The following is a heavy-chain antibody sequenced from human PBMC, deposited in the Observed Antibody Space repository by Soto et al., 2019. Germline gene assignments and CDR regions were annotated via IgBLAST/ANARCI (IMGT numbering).Heavy chain of an antibody. CDR2: INHSGST. Sequence: PSETLSLTCAVYGGSFSGYYWSCIRQPPGKGLEWIGEINHSGSTNYNPSLKSRVTISVDTSKNQFSLKLSSVTAADTAVYYCARGVAEAGDYWGQGTLVTVPS. CDR1: GGSFSGYY. J-gene: IGHJ4*02. V-gene: IGHV4-34*01. D-gene: IGHD6-13*01. CDR3: ARGVAEAGDY.